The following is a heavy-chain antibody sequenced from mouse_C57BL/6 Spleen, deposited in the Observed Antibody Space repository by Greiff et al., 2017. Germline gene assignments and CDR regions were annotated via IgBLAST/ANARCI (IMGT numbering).Heavy chain of an antibody. CDR2: IDPETGGT. Sequence: QVQLKQSGAELVRPGASVTLSCKASGYTFTDYEMHWVKQTPVHGLEWIGAIDPETGGTAYNQKFKGKAILTADKSSSTAYMELRSLTSEDSAVYYCTRSRFTTVVATRAMDYWGQGTSVTVSS. CDR3: TRSRFTTVVATRAMDY. D-gene: IGHD1-1*01. J-gene: IGHJ4*01. CDR1: GYTFTDYE. V-gene: IGHV1-15*01.